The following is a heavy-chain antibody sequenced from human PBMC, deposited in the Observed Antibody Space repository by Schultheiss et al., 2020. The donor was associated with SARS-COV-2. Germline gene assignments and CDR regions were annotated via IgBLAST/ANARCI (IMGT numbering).Heavy chain of an antibody. J-gene: IGHJ6*02. CDR1: GFTFSDYY. Sequence: GGSLRLSCAASGFTFSDYYMSWIRQAPGKGLEWVSYISSSSSYTNYADSVKGRFTISRDNAKNSLYLQMNSLRAEDTAVYYCAKDRQGDIVLMGPPYGMDVWGQGTTVTVSS. D-gene: IGHD2-8*01. CDR3: AKDRQGDIVLMGPPYGMDV. CDR2: ISSSSSYT. V-gene: IGHV3-11*05.